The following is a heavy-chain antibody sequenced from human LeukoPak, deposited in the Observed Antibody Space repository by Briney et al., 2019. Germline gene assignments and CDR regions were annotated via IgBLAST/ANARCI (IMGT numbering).Heavy chain of an antibody. Sequence: SETLSLTCTVSGGSISSYYWSWIRQPPGKGLEWIGYIYYSGRTNYNPSLKSRVTISVDTSKNQFSLKLSSVTAADTAVYYCAREGSVVSTDAFDIWGQGTMVTVSS. J-gene: IGHJ3*02. CDR1: GGSISSYY. V-gene: IGHV4-59*01. CDR3: AREGSVVSTDAFDI. CDR2: IYYSGRT. D-gene: IGHD2-15*01.